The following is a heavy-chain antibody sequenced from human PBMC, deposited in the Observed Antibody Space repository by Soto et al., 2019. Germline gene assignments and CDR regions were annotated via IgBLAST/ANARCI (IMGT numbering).Heavy chain of an antibody. CDR2: IFYTGST. D-gene: IGHD6-13*01. CDR3: ARPKTMGAAAGKGWFDP. Sequence: SETLSHTCTVSGGSVVSNRYYCAWIRKPPGKGLEWIGSIFYTGSTYYSPSLKGRLIISVDPSKNQFSLKLTSVTAADMAMYYCARPKTMGAAAGKGWFDPWGQGTLVTVSA. J-gene: IGHJ5*02. V-gene: IGHV4-39*01. CDR1: GGSVVSNRYY.